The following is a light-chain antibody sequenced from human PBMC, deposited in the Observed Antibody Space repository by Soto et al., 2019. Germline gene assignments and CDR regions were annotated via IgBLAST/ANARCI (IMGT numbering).Light chain of an antibody. V-gene: IGKV1-5*03. CDR1: QSIKKW. J-gene: IGKJ1*01. Sequence: DIQMTQSPSTLSASVGDRVTITCRASQSIKKWLAWYQQKPGRAPKLLIYKASNLETGVPSRFSRSGSETEFTLTISSLQPDDFATYYCQEYSSYLWTFGQGTKVDIK. CDR2: KAS. CDR3: QEYSSYLWT.